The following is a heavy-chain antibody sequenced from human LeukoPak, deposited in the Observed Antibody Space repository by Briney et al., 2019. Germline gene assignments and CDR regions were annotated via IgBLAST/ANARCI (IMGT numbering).Heavy chain of an antibody. CDR1: GFTFDDYA. V-gene: IGHV3-9*01. Sequence: PGRSLRLSCAASGFTFDDYAMHWVRHAPGKGLEWVSGISWNSGSIGYADSVKGRFTISRDNAKNSLYLQMNSLRAEDTALYYCAKGTYYYDSSGYPDYWGQGTLVTVSS. CDR2: ISWNSGSI. J-gene: IGHJ4*02. D-gene: IGHD3-22*01. CDR3: AKGTYYYDSSGYPDY.